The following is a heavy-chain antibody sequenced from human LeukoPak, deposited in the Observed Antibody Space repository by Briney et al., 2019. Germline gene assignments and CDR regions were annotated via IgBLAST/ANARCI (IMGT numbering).Heavy chain of an antibody. CDR3: ARGGGYYDSSGSSFDY. Sequence: ASQTLSLTCTVSGGSISSGSYYWSWIRQPPGKGLEWIGYIYYSGSTNYNPSLKSRVTISVDTSKNQFSLKLSSVTAADTAVYYCARGGGYYDSSGSSFDYWGQGTLVTVSS. CDR2: IYYSGST. J-gene: IGHJ4*02. D-gene: IGHD3-22*01. V-gene: IGHV4-61*01. CDR1: GGSISSGSYY.